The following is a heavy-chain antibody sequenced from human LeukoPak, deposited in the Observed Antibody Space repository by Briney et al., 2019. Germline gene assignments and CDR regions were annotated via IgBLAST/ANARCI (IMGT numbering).Heavy chain of an antibody. D-gene: IGHD3-3*01. V-gene: IGHV1-18*01. J-gene: IGHJ4*02. Sequence: GASVKVSCTAAVSTVTSSGISCAREAPGQGLEWMGWISAYNGNTNYAQKLQGRVTTTTDTSTSTAYMELRSLRSDDTAVYYRAKKGRLSGYLCDYWGQGTLVTVSS. CDR3: AKKGRLSGYLCDY. CDR2: ISAYNGNT. CDR1: VSTVTSSG.